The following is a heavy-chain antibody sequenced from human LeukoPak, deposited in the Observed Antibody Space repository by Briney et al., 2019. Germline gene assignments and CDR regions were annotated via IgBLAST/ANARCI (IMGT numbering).Heavy chain of an antibody. CDR3: ARRTSNPVGAIDY. Sequence: PSEPLSPTCTVAGGSISISNYYLGWIRQPPGRGLEWIGSISYSATYSNPSIKRRLTISVDTSKNHFSLNLRSVTAADTAVYYCARRTSNPVGAIDYWGQGTLVTVSS. CDR2: ISYSAT. V-gene: IGHV4-39*01. D-gene: IGHD1-26*01. J-gene: IGHJ4*02. CDR1: GGSISISNYY.